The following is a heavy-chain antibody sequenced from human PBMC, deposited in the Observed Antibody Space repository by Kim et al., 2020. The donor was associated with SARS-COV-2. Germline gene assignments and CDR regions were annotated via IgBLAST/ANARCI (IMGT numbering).Heavy chain of an antibody. J-gene: IGHJ3*02. CDR2: ISGDGGST. CDR1: GFTFDDYA. V-gene: IGHV3-43*02. Sequence: GGSLRLSCAASGFTFDDYAMHWVRQAPGKGLEWVSLISGDGGSTYYADSVKGRFTISRDNSKNSLYLQMNSLRTEDTALYYCAKDMYLQQLVRDAFDIWGQGTMVTVSS. CDR3: AKDMYLQQLVRDAFDI. D-gene: IGHD6-13*01.